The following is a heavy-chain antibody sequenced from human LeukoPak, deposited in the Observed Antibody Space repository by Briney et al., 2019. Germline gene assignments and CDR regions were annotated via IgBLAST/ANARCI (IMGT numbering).Heavy chain of an antibody. D-gene: IGHD2-2*01. J-gene: IGHJ5*02. CDR1: GGTFSSYA. CDR2: IISIFGTA. V-gene: IGHV1-69*13. CDR3: ARNKDIVVVPAAT. Sequence: SVKVSCKASGGTFSSYAISWVRQAPGQGLEWMGGIISIFGTANYAQKFQGRVTITADESTSAAYMELSSLRSEDTAVYYCARNKDIVVVPAATWGQGTLVTVSS.